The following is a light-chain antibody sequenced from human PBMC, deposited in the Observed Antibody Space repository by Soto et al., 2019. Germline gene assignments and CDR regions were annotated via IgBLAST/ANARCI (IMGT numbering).Light chain of an antibody. CDR3: QQYGSSPLFT. CDR1: QSVSSSY. Sequence: EIVLTQSPGTLSLSPGERATLSCRASQSVSSSYLAWYQQKPGQAPRLLIYGASSRATGIPDMFSGSGSGTDFALTISRLEPEDCAMYYCQQYGSSPLFTFGPGTPVDIK. V-gene: IGKV3-20*01. CDR2: GAS. J-gene: IGKJ3*01.